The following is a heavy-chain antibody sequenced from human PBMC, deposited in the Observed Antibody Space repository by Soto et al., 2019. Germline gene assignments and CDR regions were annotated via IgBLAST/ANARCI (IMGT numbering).Heavy chain of an antibody. J-gene: IGHJ4*02. D-gene: IGHD6-6*01. CDR1: GLTFSSYA. V-gene: IGHV3-23*01. Sequence: GGSLRLSCAASGLTFSSYAMSWVRQAPGKGLEWVSAISGSGGSTYYADSVKGRFTISRDNSKNTLYLQMNSLRAEDTAVYYCAKDATRGLQASSRVGVFDYWGQGTLVTVSS. CDR3: AKDATRGLQASSRVGVFDY. CDR2: ISGSGGST.